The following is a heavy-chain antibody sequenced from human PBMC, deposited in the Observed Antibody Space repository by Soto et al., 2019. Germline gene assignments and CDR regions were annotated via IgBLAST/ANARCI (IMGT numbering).Heavy chain of an antibody. CDR1: GGSFSGYY. CDR2: INHSGST. V-gene: IGHV4-34*01. Sequence: SETLSLTCAVYGGSFSGYYWSWIRQPPGKGLEWIGEINHSGSTNYNPSLKSRVTISVDTSKNQFSLKLSSVTAADTAVYYCARGSTYYSSGYGYWGQGTLVTVSS. J-gene: IGHJ4*02. CDR3: ARGSTYYSSGYGY. D-gene: IGHD6-19*01.